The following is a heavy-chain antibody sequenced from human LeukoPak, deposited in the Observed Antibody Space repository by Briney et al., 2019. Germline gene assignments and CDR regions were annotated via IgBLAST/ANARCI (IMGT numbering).Heavy chain of an antibody. CDR2: INQDGSEQ. V-gene: IGHV3-7*01. J-gene: IGHJ4*02. Sequence: PGGSLRLSCAASGFTFSSYGMHWVRQAPGKGLEWVANINQDGSEQYYVDSVKGRFTISRDNAKNSLYLQMNSLRVEDTAVYYCTREAGYSGYDPGTNYWGQGTLVTVSS. CDR3: TREAGYSGYDPGTNY. CDR1: GFTFSSYG. D-gene: IGHD5-12*01.